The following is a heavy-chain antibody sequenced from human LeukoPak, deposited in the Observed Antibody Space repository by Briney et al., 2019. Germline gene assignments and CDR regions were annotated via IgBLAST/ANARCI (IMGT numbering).Heavy chain of an antibody. V-gene: IGHV1-2*02. CDR2: INPHSGGT. CDR1: GYTFITYY. J-gene: IGHJ5*02. D-gene: IGHD5-18*01. CDR3: ARNPTLQLWLPEARFDP. Sequence: ASVKVSCKTSGYTFITYYIHWLRQAPGQGLEWMGWINPHSGGTNSAQKFQARVTMTRDTSINTAYMEISRLRSDDTAVYYCARNPTLQLWLPEARFDPWGQGTLVTVSS.